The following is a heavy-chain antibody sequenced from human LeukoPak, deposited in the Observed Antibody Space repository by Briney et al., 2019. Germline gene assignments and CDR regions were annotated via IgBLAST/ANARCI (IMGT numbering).Heavy chain of an antibody. Sequence: SETLSLTCTVSGGSISSSSYYWGWIRQPPGKGLEWIGSIYYSGSTYYNPSLKSRVTISVDTSKNQFSLKLNSVTAADTAVFYCARAGCSGGSCYDSRGAFDIWGQGTMVTISS. V-gene: IGHV4-39*07. CDR1: GGSISSSSYY. J-gene: IGHJ3*02. CDR2: IYYSGST. CDR3: ARAGCSGGSCYDSRGAFDI. D-gene: IGHD2-15*01.